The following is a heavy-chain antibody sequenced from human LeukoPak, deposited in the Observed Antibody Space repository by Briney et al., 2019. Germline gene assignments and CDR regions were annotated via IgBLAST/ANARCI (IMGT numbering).Heavy chain of an antibody. D-gene: IGHD3-10*01. V-gene: IGHV3-21*01. Sequence: SGGSLRLSCAASGFTFSSYSMNWVRQAPGKGLEWVSSISSGSSYIYYADSVKGRFTISRDNVKNSLYLQMNSLRAEDTAVYYCAREGITYYSIWGQGTMVTVSS. CDR1: GFTFSSYS. CDR2: ISSGSSYI. CDR3: AREGITYYSI. J-gene: IGHJ3*02.